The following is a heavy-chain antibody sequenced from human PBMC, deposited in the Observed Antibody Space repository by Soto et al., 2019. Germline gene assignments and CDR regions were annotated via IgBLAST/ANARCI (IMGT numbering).Heavy chain of an antibody. J-gene: IGHJ6*03. CDR1: GFTFSDYY. D-gene: IGHD6-6*01. Sequence: GGSLRLSCAASGFTFSDYYMSWIRQAPGKGLEWVSYISSSGSTIYYADSMKGRFTISRDNAKNSLYLQMNSLRAEDTAVYYCARESEQLAPYYYYYYMDVWGKGTTVTVSS. CDR2: ISSSGSTI. V-gene: IGHV3-11*01. CDR3: ARESEQLAPYYYYYYMDV.